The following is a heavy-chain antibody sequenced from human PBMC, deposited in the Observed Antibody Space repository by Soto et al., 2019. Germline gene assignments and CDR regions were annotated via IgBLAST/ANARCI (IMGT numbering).Heavy chain of an antibody. Sequence: SETLSLTCTVSAGSINGYYWSWIRQPQGKELELIAYIHYSGSTYYNPSLKSRVTISIDTSKNQFSLKLSTVNAADTAVYYCAKVGRIAAAGTWFDPWGQGTLVTVSS. V-gene: IGHV4-59*01. D-gene: IGHD6-13*01. CDR3: AKVGRIAAAGTWFDP. CDR2: IHYSGST. CDR1: AGSINGYY. J-gene: IGHJ5*02.